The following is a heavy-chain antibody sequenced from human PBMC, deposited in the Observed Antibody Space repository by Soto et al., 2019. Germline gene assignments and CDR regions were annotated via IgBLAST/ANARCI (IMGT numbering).Heavy chain of an antibody. CDR1: GGTFSSYA. CDR3: ARDPTLRYFDWLLKVCGMDV. CDR2: IIPIFGTA. D-gene: IGHD3-9*01. V-gene: IGHV1-69*01. J-gene: IGHJ6*02. Sequence: QVQLVQSGAEVKKPGSSVKVSCKASGGTFSSYAISWVRQAPGQGLEWMGGIIPIFGTANYAQKFQGRVTITADESTSTAYMEMSSLRSEDTAVYYCARDPTLRYFDWLLKVCGMDVWGQGTTVTVSS.